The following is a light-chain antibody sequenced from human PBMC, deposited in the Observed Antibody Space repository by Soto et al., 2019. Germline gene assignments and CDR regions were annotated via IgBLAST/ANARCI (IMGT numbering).Light chain of an antibody. CDR1: QFIGNY. CDR3: QQYNNS. CDR2: KAS. V-gene: IGKV1-5*03. J-gene: IGKJ2*01. Sequence: DTQMTQTPSTLSAFVGDRVTITCPASQFIGNYLAWYPQKPVRAPNMLIYKASSLESWVPLRFSGSGSGTEFTLTISGLQPDDFATYYCQQYNNSFGQGTKVDIK.